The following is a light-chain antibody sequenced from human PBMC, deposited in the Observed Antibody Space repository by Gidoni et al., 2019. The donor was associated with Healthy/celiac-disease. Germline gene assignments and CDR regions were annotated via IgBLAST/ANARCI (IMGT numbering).Light chain of an antibody. CDR3: QQSYSTPYTT. Sequence: DIQMTQSPSSLSASVGDRVTITCRASQSISSYLNWYQQKPGKAPKHLVYAASSLQSGVPSRFSGSGSGTDFTLTISSLQPEDFATYYCQQSYSTPYTTFGPXTKVDIK. CDR2: AAS. J-gene: IGKJ3*01. V-gene: IGKV1-39*01. CDR1: QSISSY.